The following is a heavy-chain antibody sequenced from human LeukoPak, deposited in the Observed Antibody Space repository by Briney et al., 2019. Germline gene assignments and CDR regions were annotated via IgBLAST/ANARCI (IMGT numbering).Heavy chain of an antibody. J-gene: IGHJ4*02. CDR2: ISSSSSYI. D-gene: IGHD3-22*01. CDR1: GFTFSSYS. Sequence: PGGSLRLSCAASGFTFSSYSMNWVRQAPGKGLEWVSSISSSSSYIYYADSVKGRFTISRDNAKNPLYLQMNSLRAEDTAVYYCASAYYYDSSRVDYWGQGTLVTVSS. CDR3: ASAYYYDSSRVDY. V-gene: IGHV3-21*01.